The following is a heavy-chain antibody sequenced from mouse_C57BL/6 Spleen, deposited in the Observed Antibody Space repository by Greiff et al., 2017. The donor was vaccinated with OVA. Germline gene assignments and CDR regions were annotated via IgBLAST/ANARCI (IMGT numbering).Heavy chain of an antibody. J-gene: IGHJ4*01. CDR1: GFTFSSYA. CDR2: ISSGGDYI. Sequence: EVQRVESGEGLVKPGGSLKLSCAASGFTFSSYAMSWVRQTPEKRLEWVAYISSGGDYIYYADTVKGRFTISRDNARNTLYLQMSSLKSEDTAMYYCTTITTVVGMDYWGQGTSVTVSS. CDR3: TTITTVVGMDY. V-gene: IGHV5-9-1*02. D-gene: IGHD1-1*01.